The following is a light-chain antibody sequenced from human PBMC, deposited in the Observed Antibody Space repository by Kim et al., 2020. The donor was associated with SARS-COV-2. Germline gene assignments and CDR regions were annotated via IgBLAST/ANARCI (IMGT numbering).Light chain of an antibody. CDR3: QVWDSYSDHPYV. CDR2: HDS. V-gene: IGLV3-21*04. CDR1: NIGSKS. Sequence: GKTARITCGGNNIGSKSVHWYKQKPGRAPVLVIYHDSDRPSGIPERFSGSNSGNTATLTISRVEAGDEADYYCQVWDSYSDHPYVFGTGTKVTVL. J-gene: IGLJ1*01.